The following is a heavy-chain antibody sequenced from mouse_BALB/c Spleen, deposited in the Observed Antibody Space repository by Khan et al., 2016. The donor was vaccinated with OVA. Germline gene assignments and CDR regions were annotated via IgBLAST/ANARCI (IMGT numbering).Heavy chain of an antibody. V-gene: IGHV5-4*02. CDR2: ISDGGSYT. CDR1: GFTFSDYY. CDR3: AKIYDGYHQAWFAY. J-gene: IGHJ3*01. D-gene: IGHD2-3*01. Sequence: EVELVESGGGLVKPGGSLKLSCAASGFTFSDYYMYWVRQTPEKRLEWVATISDGGSYTYSPDSVKGRFTISRDNAKNNLYLQMSSLKSEDTAMYYCAKIYDGYHQAWFAYWGQGTLVTVSA.